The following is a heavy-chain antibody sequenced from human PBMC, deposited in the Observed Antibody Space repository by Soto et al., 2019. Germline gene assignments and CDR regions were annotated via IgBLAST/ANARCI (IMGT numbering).Heavy chain of an antibody. CDR1: GYTFTGYY. D-gene: IGHD6-6*01. CDR2: INPNSGGT. J-gene: IGHJ4*02. CDR3: ARATIEYSRSSGFGYDY. Sequence: GASVKVSCKASGYTFTGYYMHWVRQAPGQGLEWMGWINPNSGGTNYAQKFQGWVTMTRDTSISTAYMELSRLRSDDTAVYYCARATIEYSRSSGFGYDYWGQGNLVTVSS. V-gene: IGHV1-2*04.